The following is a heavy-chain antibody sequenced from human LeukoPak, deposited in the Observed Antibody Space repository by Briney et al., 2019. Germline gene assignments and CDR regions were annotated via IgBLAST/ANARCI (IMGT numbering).Heavy chain of an antibody. D-gene: IGHD2-21*02. V-gene: IGHV3-9*03. CDR2: ISWNSGSI. CDR3: AKGSANCGGDCYSWDAFDI. CDR1: GFTFDDYA. Sequence: GGSLRLSCAASGFTFDDYAMHWVRQAPGKGLEWVSGISWNSGSIGYADSVKGRFTISRDNAKNSLYLQMNSLRAEDMALYYCAKGSANCGGDCYSWDAFDIWGQGTMVTVSS. J-gene: IGHJ3*02.